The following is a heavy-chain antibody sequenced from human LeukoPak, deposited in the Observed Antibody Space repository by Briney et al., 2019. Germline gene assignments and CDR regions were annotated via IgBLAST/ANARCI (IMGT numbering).Heavy chain of an antibody. CDR3: ARDFPDQPPRY. CDR2: INSDGSST. J-gene: IGHJ4*02. D-gene: IGHD2-2*01. Sequence: GGSLRLSCAASGFTFSSYWMHWVRQAPGKGLVWVSRINSDGSSTSYADSVKGRFTISRENAKDTLYLQMNSLRAEDTAVYYCARDFPDQPPRYWGQGTLVTVSS. CDR1: GFTFSSYW. V-gene: IGHV3-74*01.